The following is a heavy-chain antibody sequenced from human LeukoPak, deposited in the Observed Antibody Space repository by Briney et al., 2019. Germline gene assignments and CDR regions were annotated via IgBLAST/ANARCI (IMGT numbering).Heavy chain of an antibody. D-gene: IGHD2-2*01. CDR1: GFTFSSYA. V-gene: IGHV3-23*01. CDR2: ISGSGGST. CDR3: ARVSSTSGHPLDY. Sequence: GGSRRLSCAASGFTFSSYAMSWVRQAPGKGLEWVSAISGSGGSTYYADSVKGRFTISRDNAKNSLYLQMNSLRAEDTAVYYCARVSSTSGHPLDYWGQGTLVTVSS. J-gene: IGHJ4*02.